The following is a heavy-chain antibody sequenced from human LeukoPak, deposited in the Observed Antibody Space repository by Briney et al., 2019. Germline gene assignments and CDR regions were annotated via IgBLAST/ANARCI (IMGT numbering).Heavy chain of an antibody. J-gene: IGHJ5*02. CDR3: AKGEYSSSPFDP. D-gene: IGHD6-6*01. CDR1: GDSVSSNGAA. Sequence: SQTLSLTCGISGDSVSSNGAAWNWIRQSPSRGLEWLGRTYYRSRWLKDYAVSVKSRIMINPDTSKNQFSLQLSSVTPEDTAVYYCAKGEYSSSPFDPWGQGTLVTVSS. CDR2: TYYRSRWLK. V-gene: IGHV6-1*01.